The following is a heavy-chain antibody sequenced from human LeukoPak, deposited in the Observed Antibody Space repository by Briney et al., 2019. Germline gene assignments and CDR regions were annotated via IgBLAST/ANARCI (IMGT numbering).Heavy chain of an antibody. CDR1: GFTFRSYA. V-gene: IGHV3-23*01. CDR2: ISGSGGST. J-gene: IGHJ4*02. CDR3: ARGLCGGDCYDY. Sequence: GGSLRLSCAASGFTFRSYALSWVRQAPGKGLEWVSGISGSGGSTYYADSVKGRFTISRDNAKNSLYLQMNSLRAEDTAVYYCARGLCGGDCYDYWGQGTLVTVSS. D-gene: IGHD2-21*01.